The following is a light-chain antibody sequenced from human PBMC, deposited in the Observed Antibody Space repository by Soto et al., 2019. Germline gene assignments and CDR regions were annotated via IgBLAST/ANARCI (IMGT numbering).Light chain of an antibody. J-gene: IGKJ1*01. Sequence: DIQITQTPSTLSASVGDRVTIICRASQSISSWLAWYQQKAGKAPKLLISKASNLKSGVPSRFSGSGSGTEFTLTISSLQPDDFATYYCQHYNSYSEAFGQGTKVDI. V-gene: IGKV1-5*03. CDR1: QSISSW. CDR2: KAS. CDR3: QHYNSYSEA.